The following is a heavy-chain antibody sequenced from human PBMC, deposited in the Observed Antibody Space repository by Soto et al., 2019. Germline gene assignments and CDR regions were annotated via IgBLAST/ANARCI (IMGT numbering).Heavy chain of an antibody. CDR2: ISYDGSNK. Sequence: QVQLVESGGGVVQPGRSLRLSCAASGFTFSSYAMHWVRQAPGKGLEWVAVISYDGSNKYYADSVKGRFTISRDNSKNTLYLQMNSLRAEDTAVYYCARDVGSRNWLVRYYYNYYGMDVWGQGTTVTVSS. D-gene: IGHD6-19*01. CDR3: ARDVGSRNWLVRYYYNYYGMDV. CDR1: GFTFSSYA. J-gene: IGHJ6*02. V-gene: IGHV3-30-3*01.